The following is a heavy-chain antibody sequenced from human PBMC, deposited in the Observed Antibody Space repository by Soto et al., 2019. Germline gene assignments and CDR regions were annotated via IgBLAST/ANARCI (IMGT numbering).Heavy chain of an antibody. Sequence: GGSLRLSCAASGFTVSSNYMSWVRQAPGKGLEWVSVIYSGGSTYYADSVKGRFTISRDNSKNTLYLQMNSLRAEDTAVYYCARGGAAPGYSSSWYEYNWFDPWGQGTLVTVSS. CDR1: GFTVSSNY. V-gene: IGHV3-53*01. J-gene: IGHJ5*02. CDR3: ARGGAAPGYSSSWYEYNWFDP. CDR2: IYSGGST. D-gene: IGHD6-13*01.